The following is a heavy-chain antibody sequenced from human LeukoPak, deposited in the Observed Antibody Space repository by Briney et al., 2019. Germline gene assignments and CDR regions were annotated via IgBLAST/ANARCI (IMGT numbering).Heavy chain of an antibody. CDR3: ARVRGKHPGGYEFDY. CDR2: ISAYNGNT. D-gene: IGHD5-12*01. J-gene: IGHJ4*02. CDR1: GYTFTSYG. V-gene: IGHV1-18*01. Sequence: ASVKVSCKASGYTFTSYGISWVRQAPGQGLEWMGWISAYNGNTNYAQKLQGRATMTTDTSTSTAYMELRSLRSDDTAVYYCARVRGKHPGGYEFDYWGQGTLVTVSS.